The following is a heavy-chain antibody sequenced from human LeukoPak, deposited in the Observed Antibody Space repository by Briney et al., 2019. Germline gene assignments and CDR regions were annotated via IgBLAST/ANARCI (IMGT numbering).Heavy chain of an antibody. Sequence: TSETLSLTCNVSGASVSSGSYYWSWIRQPPGKGLEWIGYIYYSGSTNYNPSLKSRVTISVDTSKNQFFLKLSSVTAADTAVYYCARVENYYYYGMDVWGQGTTVTVSS. V-gene: IGHV4-61*01. CDR1: GASVSSGSYY. CDR3: ARVENYYYYGMDV. CDR2: IYYSGST. J-gene: IGHJ6*02.